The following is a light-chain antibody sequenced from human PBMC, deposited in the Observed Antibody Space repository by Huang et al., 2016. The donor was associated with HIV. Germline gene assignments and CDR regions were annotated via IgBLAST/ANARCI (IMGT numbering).Light chain of an antibody. CDR3: QHYNNRPPWT. J-gene: IGKJ1*01. CDR1: QGVSNN. CDR2: GAS. Sequence: EIVMTQSPATLSVSPGERATLSCRASQGVSNNIAWYQQKPGQTPRLLIHGASTRATGIAAKFSGRGSGTDITLTITSRQPEDSAVYYCQHYNNRPPWTFGPGTQVEI. V-gene: IGKV3D-15*01.